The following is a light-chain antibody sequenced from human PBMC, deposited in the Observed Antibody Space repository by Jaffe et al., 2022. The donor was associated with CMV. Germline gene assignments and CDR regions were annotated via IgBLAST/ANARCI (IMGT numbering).Light chain of an antibody. Sequence: EIVLTQSPGSLSLSPGERATLSCRASQSLGRNYLAWYQHKPGQAPRLIIYGASIRATAIPDRFSGSGSGTDFSLTISRLEPEDFAVYFCQQYGDSPYTFGQGTKLEVK. J-gene: IGKJ2*01. CDR1: QSLGRNY. CDR3: QQYGDSPYT. CDR2: GAS. V-gene: IGKV3-20*01.